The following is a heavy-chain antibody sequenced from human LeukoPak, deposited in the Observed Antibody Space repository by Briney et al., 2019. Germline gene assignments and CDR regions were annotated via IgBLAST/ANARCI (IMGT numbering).Heavy chain of an antibody. CDR3: ARGENFYDSSAYYQGDACDI. J-gene: IGHJ3*02. Sequence: ASVKVSCKASGYSFTGYYIHWVRQAPGQGLEWMGWINPNSGGTNYAEKFQGRVTMTRDTSISTAYMERSRLRSDDTAVYYCARGENFYDSSAYYQGDACDIWGQGTMVTVSS. D-gene: IGHD3-22*01. CDR2: INPNSGGT. V-gene: IGHV1-2*02. CDR1: GYSFTGYY.